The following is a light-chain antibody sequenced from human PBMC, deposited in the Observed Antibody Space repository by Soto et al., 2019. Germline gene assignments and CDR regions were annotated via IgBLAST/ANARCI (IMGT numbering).Light chain of an antibody. V-gene: IGLV4-60*03. J-gene: IGLJ1*01. CDR3: ENWDSNTRV. CDR1: SGHSSYI. Sequence: QSALTQSSSASASLGSSVKLTCTLSSGHSSYIIAWHQQQPGKAPRYLMKLGGSGSYNKGSGVPDRFSGSSSGADRYLTISNLQSEDEADYYYENWDSNTRVFGTGTKVTVL. CDR2: LGGSGSY.